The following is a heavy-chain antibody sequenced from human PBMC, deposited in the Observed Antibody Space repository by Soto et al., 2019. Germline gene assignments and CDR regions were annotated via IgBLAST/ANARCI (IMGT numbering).Heavy chain of an antibody. CDR1: GSNFTRFG. V-gene: IGHV1-18*01. Sequence: QSQLVQSGAEVKKPGASVRVSCQASGSNFTRFGITWLRQAPGQGLEWMGWMGAHSGHRRQAPRFQGILTMTTDAYVSPAYIVLRSLRSDDTALYYGGREGQQQAQAEYYKFDGRDVGGQGTMVSVSS. J-gene: IGHJ6*02. CDR3: GREGQQQAQAEYYKFDGRDV. D-gene: IGHD6-13*01. CDR2: MGAHSGHR.